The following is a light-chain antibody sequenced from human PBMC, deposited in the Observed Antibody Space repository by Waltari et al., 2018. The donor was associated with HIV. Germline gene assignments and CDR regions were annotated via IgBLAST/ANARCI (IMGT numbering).Light chain of an antibody. V-gene: IGLV3-19*01. Sequence: SSELTQDPAVSVALGQTVRTSSQGDSLRTSYATWYQQTPGQAPLLVINGKNNRPSGIPDRFSGSNSEDTSYLTITGAQAEDEADYYCNSRVRSNSGNHWVFGGGTKLTVL. CDR1: SLRTSY. CDR3: NSRVRSNSGNHWV. J-gene: IGLJ3*02. CDR2: GKN.